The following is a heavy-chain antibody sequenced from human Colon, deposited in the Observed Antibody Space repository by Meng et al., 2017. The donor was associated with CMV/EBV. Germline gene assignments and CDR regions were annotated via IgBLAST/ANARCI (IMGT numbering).Heavy chain of an antibody. CDR3: ATGGGTEAAAAGVFDF. J-gene: IGHJ4*02. V-gene: IGHV3-33*07. CDR2: IWFDGSKK. D-gene: IGHD6-25*01. CDR1: GFTIDGHA. Sequence: GGSLRLSCSASGFTIDGHAMYWVRQAPGKGLEWVASIWFDGSKKFYADSVKGRFTISRDNSRNMQFLEMNSLRDDDTAVYFCATGGGTEAAAAGVFDFWGQGTLVTVSS.